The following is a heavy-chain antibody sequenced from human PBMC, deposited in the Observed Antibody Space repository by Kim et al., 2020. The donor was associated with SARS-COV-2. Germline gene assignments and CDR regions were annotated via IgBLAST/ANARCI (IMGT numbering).Heavy chain of an antibody. Sequence: SETLSLTCAVYGGSFSGYYWSWIRQPPGKGLEWIGEINHSGSTNYNPSLKSRVTISVDTSKNQFSLKLSSVTAADTAVYYCARGSHYYGSGSYSWFDPWG. J-gene: IGHJ5*02. CDR1: GGSFSGYY. D-gene: IGHD3-10*01. CDR3: ARGSHYYGSGSYSWFDP. V-gene: IGHV4-34*01. CDR2: INHSGST.